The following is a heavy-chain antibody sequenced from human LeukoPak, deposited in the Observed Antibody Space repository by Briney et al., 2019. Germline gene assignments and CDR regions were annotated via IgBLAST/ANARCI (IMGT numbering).Heavy chain of an antibody. CDR1: GASISIYY. D-gene: IGHD3-22*01. J-gene: IGHJ3*02. CDR3: ARFRYYSARSGPDAAFDI. Sequence: KASETLSLTCTVSGASISIYYCSWIRQPPGKGLEWIGYIYYNVITNYNPSLKSRVTISVDTSKNHFSLKLSSVTAADTAVYYCARFRYYSARSGPDAAFDIWGQGTMVTVSS. V-gene: IGHV4-59*01. CDR2: IYYNVIT.